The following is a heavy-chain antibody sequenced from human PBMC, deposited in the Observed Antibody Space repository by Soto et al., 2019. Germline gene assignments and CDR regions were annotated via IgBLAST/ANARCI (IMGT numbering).Heavy chain of an antibody. V-gene: IGHV3-23*01. J-gene: IGHJ3*02. CDR1: GFTFSSYA. Sequence: PGGSLRLSCVASGFTFSSYAMSWVRQAPGKGLEWVSAISGSGGSTYYADSVKGRFTISRDNSKNTLYLQMNSLRAEDTAVYYCAKDLPRYCSSTSCYKSNDAFDIWGQGTMVTVSS. CDR2: ISGSGGST. CDR3: AKDLPRYCSSTSCYKSNDAFDI. D-gene: IGHD2-2*02.